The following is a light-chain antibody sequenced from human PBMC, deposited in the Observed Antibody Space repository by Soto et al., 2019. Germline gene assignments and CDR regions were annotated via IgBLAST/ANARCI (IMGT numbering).Light chain of an antibody. CDR1: SSDIGGYNF. Sequence: QSALTQPASVSGSPGQSITISCTGTSSDIGGYNFVSWYQQHPGNAPNLIIYDVASRPSGVSDRFSGSKSGNAASLTISGLQGEDEAFYFCNSYTTSGAIVFGGGTQLTVL. V-gene: IGLV2-14*03. CDR3: NSYTTSGAIV. CDR2: DVA. J-gene: IGLJ3*02.